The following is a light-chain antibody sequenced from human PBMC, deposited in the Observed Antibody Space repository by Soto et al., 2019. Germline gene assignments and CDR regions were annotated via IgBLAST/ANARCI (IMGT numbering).Light chain of an antibody. Sequence: EIVMTQSPATLSVSPGDRATLSCRASQGLSHTLAWYQQKPGQAPRLLIYGASTRATGIPARFSGSGSGTEFTLTISSLQSEDFAVYYCQQYNNWPPWTFGQGTKVDIK. CDR1: QGLSHT. CDR3: QQYNNWPPWT. V-gene: IGKV3-15*01. J-gene: IGKJ1*01. CDR2: GAS.